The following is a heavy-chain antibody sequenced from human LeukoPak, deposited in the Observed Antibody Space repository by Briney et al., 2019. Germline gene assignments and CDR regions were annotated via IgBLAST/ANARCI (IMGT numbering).Heavy chain of an antibody. V-gene: IGHV4-59*08. CDR1: GGSINTYY. D-gene: IGHD5-18*01. CDR2: VRDNGES. Sequence: PSETLSLPCTVSGGSINTYYWSWIRQPPGKGLEWIAYVRDNGESNYKLSLKSRVAISLDTANNQISLRLNFVTAADTAIYYCARQPANTAAFDIWGLGTMVTVSS. CDR3: ARQPANTAAFDI. J-gene: IGHJ3*02.